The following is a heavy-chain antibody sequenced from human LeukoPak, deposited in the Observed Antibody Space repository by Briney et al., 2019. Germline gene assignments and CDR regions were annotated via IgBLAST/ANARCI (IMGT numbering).Heavy chain of an antibody. V-gene: IGHV3-23*01. D-gene: IGHD1-26*01. CDR1: GFTFSSYA. CDR3: AKDIPLGARIVGATGY. Sequence: PGGSLRLSCAAYGFTFSSYAMSWVRQAPGKGLERVSAISGSGGSTYYADSVKGRFTISRDNSKNTLYLQMNSLRAEDTAVYYCAKDIPLGARIVGATGYWGQGTLVTVSS. J-gene: IGHJ4*02. CDR2: ISGSGGST.